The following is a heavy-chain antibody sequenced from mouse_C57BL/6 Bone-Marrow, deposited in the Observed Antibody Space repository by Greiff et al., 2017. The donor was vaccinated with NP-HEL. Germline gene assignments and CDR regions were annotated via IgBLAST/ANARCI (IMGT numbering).Heavy chain of an antibody. CDR2: IDPENGDT. J-gene: IGHJ4*01. Sequence: EVQLQQSGAELVRPGASVKLSCTASGFNIKDDYMHWVKQRPEQGLEWIGWIDPENGDTEYASKFQGKATITADTSSNTAYLQLSSLTSEDTAVYYCIEGLYYYAMDYWGQGTSVTVSS. D-gene: IGHD2-4*01. CDR3: IEGLYYYAMDY. CDR1: GFNIKDDY. V-gene: IGHV14-4*01.